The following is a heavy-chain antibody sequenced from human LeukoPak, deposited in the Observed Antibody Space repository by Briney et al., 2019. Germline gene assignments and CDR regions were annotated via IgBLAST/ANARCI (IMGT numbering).Heavy chain of an antibody. J-gene: IGHJ3*02. Sequence: SETLSLTCTVSGGSISSSSYSWGWIRQPPGKGLEWIGFIFNSGSTYYKPSLNSRVTISVDTSKNQFSLKLSSVTAADTAVYYCARPKWLSRLPGAFDIWGQGTMVTVSS. CDR3: ARPKWLSRLPGAFDI. CDR1: GGSISSSSYS. D-gene: IGHD3-22*01. V-gene: IGHV4-39*07. CDR2: IFNSGST.